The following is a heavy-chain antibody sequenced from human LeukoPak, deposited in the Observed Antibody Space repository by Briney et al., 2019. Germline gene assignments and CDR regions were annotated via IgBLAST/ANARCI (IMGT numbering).Heavy chain of an antibody. CDR1: GGSISSRPYY. J-gene: IGHJ5*02. CDR3: ANLVVVAASRNWFDP. D-gene: IGHD2-15*01. Sequence: SETLSLTCTVSGGSISSRPYYWGWVRQSPGKGLEWIGTISYSGTTYYNPSLKSRVTISVDTSKNQFSLKLSSVTAADTAVYYCANLVVVAASRNWFDPWGQGTLVTVSS. CDR2: ISYSGTT. V-gene: IGHV4-39*07.